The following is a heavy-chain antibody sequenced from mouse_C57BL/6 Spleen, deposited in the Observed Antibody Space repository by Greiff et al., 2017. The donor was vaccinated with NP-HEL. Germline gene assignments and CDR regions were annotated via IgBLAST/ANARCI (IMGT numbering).Heavy chain of an antibody. Sequence: EVQGVESGGGLVQPGGSLKLSCAASGFTFSDYGMAWVRQAPRKGPEWVAFISNLAYSIYYADTVTGRFTISRENAKNTLYLEMSSLRSEDTAMYYCARQGLGYAMDYWGQGTSVTVSS. V-gene: IGHV5-15*01. CDR2: ISNLAYSI. CDR1: GFTFSDYG. CDR3: ARQGLGYAMDY. J-gene: IGHJ4*01. D-gene: IGHD2-4*01.